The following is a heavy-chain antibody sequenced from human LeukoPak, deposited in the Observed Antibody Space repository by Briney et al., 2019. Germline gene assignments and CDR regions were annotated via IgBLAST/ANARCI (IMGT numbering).Heavy chain of an antibody. Sequence: ASVKVSCKASGGTFISYAISWVRQAPGQGLEWMGGIIPIFGTANYAQKFQGRVTITADESTSTAYMELSSLRAEDTAVYYCARDGTQSSSCAWFDPWGQGTLVTVSS. V-gene: IGHV1-69*13. D-gene: IGHD6-6*01. CDR1: GGTFISYA. J-gene: IGHJ5*02. CDR2: IIPIFGTA. CDR3: ARDGTQSSSCAWFDP.